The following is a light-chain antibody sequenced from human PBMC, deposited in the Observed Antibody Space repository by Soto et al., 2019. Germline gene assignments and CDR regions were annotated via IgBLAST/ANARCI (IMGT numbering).Light chain of an antibody. V-gene: IGKV3-15*01. CDR1: QSVSSN. Sequence: EIVMTQSPATLSVSPGERATLSCRASQSVSSNLAWYQQKPGQAPRLLIYGASTRATGIPARFSGSGSGTEFTLTISSLQAEDVAVYYCQQYYSTSPLTFGGGTKVDIK. CDR2: GAS. CDR3: QQYYSTSPLT. J-gene: IGKJ4*01.